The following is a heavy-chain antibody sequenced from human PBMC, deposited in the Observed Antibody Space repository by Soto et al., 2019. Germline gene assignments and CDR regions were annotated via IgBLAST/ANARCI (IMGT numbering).Heavy chain of an antibody. D-gene: IGHD5-12*01. Sequence: SETLSLTCAVSGGSISSHYWSWIRQPPGKGLEWIGYIYYSGSTNYNPSLKSRVTISVDTSKNQFSLKLSSVTAADTAVYYCARHYGDGYDYVDYWGQGTLVTVSS. CDR1: GGSISSHY. J-gene: IGHJ4*02. CDR2: IYYSGST. CDR3: ARHYGDGYDYVDY. V-gene: IGHV4-59*08.